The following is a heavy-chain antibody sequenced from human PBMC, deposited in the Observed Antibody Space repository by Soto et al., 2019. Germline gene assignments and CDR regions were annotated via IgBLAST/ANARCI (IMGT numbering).Heavy chain of an antibody. CDR2: INPSSGST. D-gene: IGHD6-25*01. J-gene: IGHJ4*01. CDR3: ARGVSILAAVCGPYY. CDR1: GYTFISYF. Sequence: GASVKVSCKASGYTFISYFIHWVRQAPGQGLEWMGVINPSSGSTSYAQKLQGRVTVTRDTSTSTVYMELSSLRSEDTAVYYCARGVSILAAVCGPYYWG. V-gene: IGHV1-46*03.